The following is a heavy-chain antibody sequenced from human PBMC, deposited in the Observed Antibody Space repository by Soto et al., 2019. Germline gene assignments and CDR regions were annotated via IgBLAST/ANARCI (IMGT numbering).Heavy chain of an antibody. J-gene: IGHJ4*02. CDR3: AQAVAAAGIGY. Sequence: EVQLLESGGGLVQPGGSLRLSCAASGFTFGSYAMTWVRQAPGKGLEWASAISGSGGNTYYTDSVKGRFTISRDNSKNTLYLQMNSLRAEDTAVYYCAQAVAAAGIGYWGQGTLVTVSS. CDR1: GFTFGSYA. CDR2: ISGSGGNT. D-gene: IGHD6-13*01. V-gene: IGHV3-23*01.